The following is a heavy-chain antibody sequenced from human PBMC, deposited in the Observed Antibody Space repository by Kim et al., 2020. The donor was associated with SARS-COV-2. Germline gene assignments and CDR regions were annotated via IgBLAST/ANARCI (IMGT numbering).Heavy chain of an antibody. J-gene: IGHJ3*02. Sequence: GESLKISCKGSGYSFTSYWIGWVRQMPGKGLEWMGIIYPGDSDTIYSPSFQGQVTISADKSISTAYLQWSSLKASDTAMYYCARHRRITMVRGVIHDAFDIWGQGTMVTVSS. CDR1: GYSFTSYW. D-gene: IGHD3-10*01. CDR3: ARHRRITMVRGVIHDAFDI. CDR2: IYPGDSDT. V-gene: IGHV5-51*01.